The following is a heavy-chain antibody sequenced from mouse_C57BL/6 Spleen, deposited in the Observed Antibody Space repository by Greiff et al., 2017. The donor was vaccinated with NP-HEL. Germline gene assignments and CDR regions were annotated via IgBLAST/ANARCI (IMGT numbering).Heavy chain of an antibody. D-gene: IGHD2-2*01. CDR2: IDPSDSYT. CDR1: GYTFTSYW. V-gene: IGHV1-50*01. Sequence: QVQLQQPGAELVKPGASVKLSCKASGYTFTSYWMQWVKQRPGQGLEWIGEIDPSDSYTNYNPKFKGKATLTVDTSSSTAYMQLSSLTSEDSAVYYCASRGRYGYGDFAYWGQGTLVTVSA. CDR3: ASRGRYGYGDFAY. J-gene: IGHJ3*01.